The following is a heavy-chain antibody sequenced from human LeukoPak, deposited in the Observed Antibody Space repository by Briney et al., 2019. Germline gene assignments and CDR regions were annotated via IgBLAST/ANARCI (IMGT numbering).Heavy chain of an antibody. CDR2: INSDGTIT. CDR1: GFTFSYYW. D-gene: IGHD2-2*01. V-gene: IGHV3-74*03. Sequence: GGSLRLSCGVSGFTFSYYWMHWVRQTPGKGLEWVSRINSDGTITTYADSVKGRFTISRDNARDKLYLQMNSLRDEDTAVYYCAREFRGRYCSSSSCYGGPDFWGQGTLVTVSS. CDR3: AREFRGRYCSSSSCYGGPDF. J-gene: IGHJ4*02.